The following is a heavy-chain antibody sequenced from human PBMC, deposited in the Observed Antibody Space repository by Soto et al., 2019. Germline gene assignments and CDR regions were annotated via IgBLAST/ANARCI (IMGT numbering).Heavy chain of an antibody. CDR2: ISGSGGST. J-gene: IGHJ5*02. CDR3: AKNGCGGDGYSSVAGNWFGP. Sequence: EVQLLESGGGLVQPGGSLRLSCVASGFTFSGNVMSWVRQAPGKGLECISIISGSGGSTYYADSVKGRFTISRDNSNNTLYLQMHSLTAADTAVYYCAKNGCGGDGYSSVAGNWFGPWGQGTLVTVSS. V-gene: IGHV3-23*01. CDR1: GFTFSGNV. D-gene: IGHD2-21*02.